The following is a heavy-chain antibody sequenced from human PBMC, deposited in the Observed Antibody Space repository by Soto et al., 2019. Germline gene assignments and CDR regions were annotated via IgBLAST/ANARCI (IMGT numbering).Heavy chain of an antibody. D-gene: IGHD3-22*01. CDR1: GYSFTSYW. Sequence: GESLKISCKGSGYSFTSYWIGWVRQMPGKGLEWMGIIHPGDSDTRYSPSFQGQVTISADKAISTAYLQWSSLKASDTAMYYCASAYYYDSSRFGAFDIWGQGTMVTVSS. CDR2: IHPGDSDT. V-gene: IGHV5-51*01. J-gene: IGHJ3*02. CDR3: ASAYYYDSSRFGAFDI.